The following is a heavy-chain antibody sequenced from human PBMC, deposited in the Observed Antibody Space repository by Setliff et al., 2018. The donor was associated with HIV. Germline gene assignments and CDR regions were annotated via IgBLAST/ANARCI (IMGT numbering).Heavy chain of an antibody. V-gene: IGHV1-69*13. D-gene: IGHD6-19*01. CDR1: GGTFSGHA. CDR3: ARAPAHEHSTGWYSSSNRFDP. Sequence: SVKVSCKAAGGTFSGHAINWVRQAPGQGVEWMGEIIPLFGTAHYAQKFQGRVTITADDSPSTAYMELSRLRSADTAVYYCARAPAHEHSTGWYSSSNRFDPWGQGTLVTVSS. CDR2: IIPLFGTA. J-gene: IGHJ5*02.